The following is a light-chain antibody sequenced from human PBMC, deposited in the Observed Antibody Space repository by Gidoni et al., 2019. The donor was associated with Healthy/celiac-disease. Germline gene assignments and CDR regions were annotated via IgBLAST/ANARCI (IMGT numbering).Light chain of an antibody. J-gene: IGKJ2*01. V-gene: IGKV3-20*01. Sequence: ELVLTQSPGTLSLSPGERAPLSCRASQRVSSSYLAWYQQKPGQAPRLLIYGASSRATGIPDRFSGSGSGTDFTLTISRLEPEDFAVYYCQQYGSSPRTFGQGTKLEIK. CDR1: QRVSSSY. CDR3: QQYGSSPRT. CDR2: GAS.